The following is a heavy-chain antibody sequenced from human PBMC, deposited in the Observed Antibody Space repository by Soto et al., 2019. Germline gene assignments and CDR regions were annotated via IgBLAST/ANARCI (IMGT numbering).Heavy chain of an antibody. CDR2: INHSGST. J-gene: IGHJ4*02. CDR3: ASGPRRAVAGTTWIG. D-gene: IGHD6-19*01. CDR1: GGSFSGYY. Sequence: QVQLQQWGAGLLKPSETLSLTCAVYGGSFSGYYWSWIRQPPGKGLEWIGEINHSGSTNYNPSLKSRVTLSVYTSKNHFSLKLSSVTAADTAVYYCASGPRRAVAGTTWIGWGQGTLVTVSS. V-gene: IGHV4-34*01.